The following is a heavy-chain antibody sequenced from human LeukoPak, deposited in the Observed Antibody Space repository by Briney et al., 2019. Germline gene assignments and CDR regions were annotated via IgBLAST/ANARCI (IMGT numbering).Heavy chain of an antibody. Sequence: PGGSLRLSCAASGSTFSSYSMNWVRQAPGRGLEWVSSISSSSSYIYYADSVKDRFTISRDNAKNSLYLQMNSLRAEDTAVYYCARGGYRDYGMDVWGQGTTVTVSS. J-gene: IGHJ6*02. V-gene: IGHV3-21*01. CDR2: ISSSSSYI. CDR1: GSTFSSYS. CDR3: ARGGYRDYGMDV. D-gene: IGHD3-22*01.